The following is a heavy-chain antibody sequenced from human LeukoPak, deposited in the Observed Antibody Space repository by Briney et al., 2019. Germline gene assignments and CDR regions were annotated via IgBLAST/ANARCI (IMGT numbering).Heavy chain of an antibody. CDR3: ARASSGAYDY. CDR2: ISYDGSNK. J-gene: IGHJ4*02. D-gene: IGHD6-19*01. Sequence: GGSLRLSCAASGFTFSSHAMHWVRQAPGKGLEWVAVISYDGSNKYYADSVKGRFTISRDNSKNTLYLQMNSLRAEDTAVYYCARASSGAYDYWGQGTLVTVSS. CDR1: GFTFSSHA. V-gene: IGHV3-30*04.